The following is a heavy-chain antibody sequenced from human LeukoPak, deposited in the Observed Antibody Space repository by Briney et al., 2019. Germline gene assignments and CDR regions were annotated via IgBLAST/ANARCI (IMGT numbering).Heavy chain of an antibody. Sequence: SCKASGYTFTSYYMHWVRQAPGKGLEWVAVISYDGSNKYYADSVKGRFTISRDNSKNTLYLQMNSLRAEDTAVYYCAKDVSGWELLGAFDIWGQGTMVTVSS. CDR1: GYTFTSYY. CDR2: ISYDGSNK. CDR3: AKDVSGWELLGAFDI. D-gene: IGHD1-26*01. V-gene: IGHV3-30*18. J-gene: IGHJ3*02.